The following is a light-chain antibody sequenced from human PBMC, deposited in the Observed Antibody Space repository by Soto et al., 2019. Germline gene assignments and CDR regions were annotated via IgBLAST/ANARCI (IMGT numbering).Light chain of an antibody. J-gene: IGKJ1*01. CDR1: QSIRTY. Sequence: EIVMTQSPATLSVSAGERATLSCRASQSIRTYLAWYQQKPGQAPRLLIYGASTRATGIPARFSGSGSGTEFTLTISSLQSEDFAVYYCQQYNNWPGWTFGQGTKVEVK. CDR2: GAS. CDR3: QQYNNWPGWT. V-gene: IGKV3-15*01.